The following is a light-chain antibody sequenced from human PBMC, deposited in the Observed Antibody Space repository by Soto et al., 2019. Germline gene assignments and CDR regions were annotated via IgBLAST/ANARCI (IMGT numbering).Light chain of an antibody. V-gene: IGLV1-40*01. J-gene: IGLJ3*02. CDR2: GNN. CDR1: SSNIGAGYD. Sequence: QAVVTQPPSVSGAPGQRVTISCTGSSSNIGAGYDVHWYQQLPGTAPKLLIYGNNNRPSGVPDRFSGSKSGTSASLAITGLQAEDEADYYCHSYDSSLSGGVFGGGTQLTVL. CDR3: HSYDSSLSGGV.